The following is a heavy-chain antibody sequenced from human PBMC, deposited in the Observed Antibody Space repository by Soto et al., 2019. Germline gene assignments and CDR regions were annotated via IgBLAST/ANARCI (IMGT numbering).Heavy chain of an antibody. Sequence: QVQLVQSGAEVKKPGASVKVSCKASGYTFTNYGISWVRQAPGQGLEWMGWISAYNGDTNYAQKLQGRVTMTTDTSTSTAYMELRSRRSDDTAVYYCASDHLSSCYYGMDVWGQGTTVTVSS. CDR1: GYTFTNYG. J-gene: IGHJ6*02. D-gene: IGHD2-15*01. V-gene: IGHV1-18*01. CDR3: ASDHLSSCYYGMDV. CDR2: ISAYNGDT.